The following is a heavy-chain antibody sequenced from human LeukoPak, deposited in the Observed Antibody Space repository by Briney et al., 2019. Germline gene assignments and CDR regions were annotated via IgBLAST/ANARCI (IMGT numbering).Heavy chain of an antibody. Sequence: GGSLRLSCAVSGFTFSSYSMNWVRQAPGKGLEWVSSISSSSSYIYYADSVKGRFTISRDNAKNSLYLQMNSLRAEDTAVYYCARDFPFGYCSSTSCSPFDYWGQGTLVTVSS. CDR2: ISSSSSYI. V-gene: IGHV3-21*01. CDR3: ARDFPFGYCSSTSCSPFDY. J-gene: IGHJ4*02. D-gene: IGHD2-2*01. CDR1: GFTFSSYS.